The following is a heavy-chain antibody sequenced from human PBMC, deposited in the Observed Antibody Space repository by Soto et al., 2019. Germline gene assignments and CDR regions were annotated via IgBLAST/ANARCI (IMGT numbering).Heavy chain of an antibody. CDR2: IYWDDDK. CDR1: GFSLTSRPMG. D-gene: IGHD1-1*01. J-gene: IGHJ4*02. V-gene: IGHV2-5*02. Sequence: QITLKESAPTRVKPTQTLTLTCIFSGFSLTSRPMGVGWIRQPPGKALEWLAFIYWDDDKRYSPSLRSRLTITKDTSGNQVVLTMTNMDPVGTATYYCAHRLSGYNWNGGYFDYWGQGALVTVSS. CDR3: AHRLSGYNWNGGYFDY.